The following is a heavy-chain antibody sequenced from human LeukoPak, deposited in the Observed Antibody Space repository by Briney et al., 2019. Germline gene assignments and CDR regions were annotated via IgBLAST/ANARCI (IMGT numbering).Heavy chain of an antibody. CDR3: ARDRDYYDSSAHSVGY. D-gene: IGHD3-22*01. CDR1: GGTFSSYA. J-gene: IGHJ4*02. Sequence: SVKVSCKASGGTFSSYAISWVRQAPGQGLEWMGGIIPIFGTVNYAQKFQGRVTITADESTSTAYMELSSLRSEDTAVYYCARDRDYYDSSAHSVGYWGQGTLVTVSS. CDR2: IIPIFGTV. V-gene: IGHV1-69*13.